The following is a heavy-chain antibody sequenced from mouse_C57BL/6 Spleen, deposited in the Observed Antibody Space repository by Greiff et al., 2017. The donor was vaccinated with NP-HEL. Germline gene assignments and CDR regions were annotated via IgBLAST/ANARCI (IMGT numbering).Heavy chain of an antibody. J-gene: IGHJ4*01. CDR1: GFTFSSYA. D-gene: IGHD2-4*01. CDR3: TRDQDDSQYYYAMDY. Sequence: EVMLVESGEGLVKPGGSLKLSCAASGFTFSSYAMSWVRQTPEKRLEWVAYISSGGDYIYYADTVKGRFTISRDNARNTLYLQMSSLKSEDTAMYYCTRDQDDSQYYYAMDYWGQGTSVTVSS. CDR2: ISSGGDYI. V-gene: IGHV5-9-1*02.